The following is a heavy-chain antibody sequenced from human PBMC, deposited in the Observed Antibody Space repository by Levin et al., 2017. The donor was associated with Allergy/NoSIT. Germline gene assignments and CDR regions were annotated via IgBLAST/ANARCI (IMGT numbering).Heavy chain of an antibody. V-gene: IGHV1-18*01. CDR3: ARETLSAELRLAFDP. Sequence: GASVKVSCKASGYTFSSYGITWVRQAPGQGLEWMGWISAYNGKTNYVQNLQGRVTMTTDTSTNTAYMELRSLRSDDTAVYYCARETLSAELRLAFDPWGQGTLVTVSS. CDR2: ISAYNGKT. CDR1: GYTFSSYG. J-gene: IGHJ5*02. D-gene: IGHD2-21*01.